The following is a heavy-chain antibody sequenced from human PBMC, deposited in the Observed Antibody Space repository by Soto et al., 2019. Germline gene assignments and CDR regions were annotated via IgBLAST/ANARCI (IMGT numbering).Heavy chain of an antibody. D-gene: IGHD3-10*01. J-gene: IGHJ6*02. V-gene: IGHV1-69*05. CDR2: IIPLFGAT. CDR1: GDTFKNCV. CDR3: AAELGFGKLSVV. Sequence: SVKVSCKASGDTFKNCVISWVRQAPGQGLEWMGGIIPLFGATDFAQRFQGRLTITTDESTTTAYMELSRLRSEDTATYYCAAELGFGKLSVVWGQGTTVTVSS.